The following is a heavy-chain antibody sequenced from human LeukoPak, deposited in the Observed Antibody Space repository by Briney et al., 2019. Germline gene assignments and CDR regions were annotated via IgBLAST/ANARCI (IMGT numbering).Heavy chain of an antibody. CDR1: GFTFSSYG. J-gene: IGHJ4*02. CDR2: ISYDGSNK. D-gene: IGHD5-18*01. CDR3: AKVGIAMDTAMVYIDY. V-gene: IGHV3-30*18. Sequence: GGSLRLSCAASGFTFSSYGMPWVRQAPGKGLEWVAVISYDGSNKYYADSVKGRFTISRDNSKNTLYLQMNSLRAEDTAVYYCAKVGIAMDTAMVYIDYWGQGTLVTVSS.